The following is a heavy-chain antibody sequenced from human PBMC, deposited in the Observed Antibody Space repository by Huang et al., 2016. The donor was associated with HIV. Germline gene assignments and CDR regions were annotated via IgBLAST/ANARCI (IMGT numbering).Heavy chain of an antibody. Sequence: QLQLQESGPGLVKPSETLSLTCTVSGGSIRSDNYYWGWIRQPPGKGLEGIGSIYYSGSTYYNPALKRRVTITVDTSKNHFSLRMRSGTAADTAVYYCARLPGSITMIRGVITDPYWGQGTLVTVSS. J-gene: IGHJ4*02. D-gene: IGHD3-10*01. V-gene: IGHV4-39*02. CDR3: ARLPGSITMIRGVITDPY. CDR1: GGSIRSDNYY. CDR2: IYYSGST.